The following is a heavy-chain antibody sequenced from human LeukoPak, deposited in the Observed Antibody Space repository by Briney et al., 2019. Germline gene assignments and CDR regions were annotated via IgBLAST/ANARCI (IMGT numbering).Heavy chain of an antibody. CDR2: IYYSGST. CDR3: ATAILVVVRHGFDY. D-gene: IGHD3-22*01. Sequence: SETLSLTCTVSGGSISSSSYYWGWIRQPPGKGLEWIGSIYYSGSTYYNPSLKSRVTISVDTSKNQFSLKLSSVTAADTAAYYCATAILVVVRHGFDYWGQGTLVTVSS. V-gene: IGHV4-39*07. CDR1: GGSISSSSYY. J-gene: IGHJ4*02.